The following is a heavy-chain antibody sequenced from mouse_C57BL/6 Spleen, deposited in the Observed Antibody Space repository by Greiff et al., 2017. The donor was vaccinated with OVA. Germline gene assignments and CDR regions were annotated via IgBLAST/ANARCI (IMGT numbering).Heavy chain of an antibody. CDR3: ARQGDYGSSYGAMDY. CDR2: ISSGGSYT. D-gene: IGHD1-1*01. J-gene: IGHJ4*01. CDR1: GFTFSSYG. Sequence: VMLVESGGDLVKPGGSLKLSCAASGFTFSSYGMSWVRQTPDKRLEWVATISSGGSYTYYPDSVKGRFTISRDNAKNTLYLQMSSLKSEDTAMYYCARQGDYGSSYGAMDYWGQGTSVTVSS. V-gene: IGHV5-6*02.